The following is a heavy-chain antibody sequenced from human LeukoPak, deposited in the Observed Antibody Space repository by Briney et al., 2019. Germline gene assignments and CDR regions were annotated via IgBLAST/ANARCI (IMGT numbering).Heavy chain of an antibody. V-gene: IGHV3-33*01. D-gene: IGHD3-22*01. Sequence: GGSLRLSCAASGFTFSSYGLHWVRQGPGKGLEGVAVAYADGEGKFYVDSVKGRFTLSRDNSKNTFSLQLNSLRAEHTAIYYCATGGYMHYDHWAQGTLVTVSS. CDR3: ATGGYMHYDH. J-gene: IGHJ4*02. CDR2: AYADGEGK. CDR1: GFTFSSYG.